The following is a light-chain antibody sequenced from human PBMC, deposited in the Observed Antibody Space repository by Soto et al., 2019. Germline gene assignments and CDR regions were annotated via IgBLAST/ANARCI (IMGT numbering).Light chain of an antibody. J-gene: IGLJ3*02. CDR2: DVT. CDR3: AAWDDSLSGWV. Sequence: QSVLTQPASVSGSPGQSITISCTGTSSDVGAYNYVSWYQRHPGTAPKLIIYDVTLRPSGVSNRFSGSKSGTSASLAISGLRSEDEADYYCAAWDDSLSGWVFGGGTKVTVL. CDR1: SSDVGAYNY. V-gene: IGLV2-14*03.